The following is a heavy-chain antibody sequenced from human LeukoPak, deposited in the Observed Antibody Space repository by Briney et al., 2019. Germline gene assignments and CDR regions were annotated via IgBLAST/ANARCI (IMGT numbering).Heavy chain of an antibody. CDR3: ARDSDPTNCGGDCYPFDY. D-gene: IGHD2-21*01. V-gene: IGHV3-30*02. CDR2: VRYDGINK. J-gene: IGHJ4*02. Sequence: GGSLRLSCAASGFSFSTYGMHWVRQAPGKGLEWVAFVRYDGINKFYADSVKGRFTISRDNSKNTLYLQMNSLRAEDTAVYYCARDSDPTNCGGDCYPFDYWGQGTLVTVSS. CDR1: GFSFSTYG.